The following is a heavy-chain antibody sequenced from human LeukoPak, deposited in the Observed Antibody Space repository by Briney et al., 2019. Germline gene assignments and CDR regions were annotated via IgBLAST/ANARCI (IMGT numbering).Heavy chain of an antibody. D-gene: IGHD6-19*01. Sequence: GGSLRLSCAASGFTFSAHSMGWVRQAPGKGLEWVSAISGSGGSTYYADSVKGRFTISRDNSKNTLYLQMNSLRAEDTAVYYCAKDGGSSGWETYYFDYWGQGTLVTVSS. CDR3: AKDGGSSGWETYYFDY. CDR1: GFTFSAHS. J-gene: IGHJ4*02. CDR2: ISGSGGST. V-gene: IGHV3-23*01.